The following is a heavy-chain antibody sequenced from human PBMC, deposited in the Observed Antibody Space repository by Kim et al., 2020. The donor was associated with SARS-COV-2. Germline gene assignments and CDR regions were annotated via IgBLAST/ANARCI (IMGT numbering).Heavy chain of an antibody. D-gene: IGHD3-9*01. CDR2: IYYSGST. Sequence: SETLSLTCTVSGGSISSYYWSWIRQPPGKGLEWIGYIYYSGSTNYNSSLKSRVTISVDTSKNQFSLKLSSVTAADTAVYYCARDQKFYDNARYYYYGMDVWGQGTTVTVSS. J-gene: IGHJ6*02. V-gene: IGHV4-59*01. CDR3: ARDQKFYDNARYYYYGMDV. CDR1: GGSISSYY.